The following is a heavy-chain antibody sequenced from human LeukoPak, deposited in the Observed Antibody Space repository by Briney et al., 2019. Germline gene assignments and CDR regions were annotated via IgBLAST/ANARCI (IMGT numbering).Heavy chain of an antibody. CDR3: ARESNINNWFDP. CDR2: IYDSGSA. CDR1: GGSISSGGHP. V-gene: IGHV4-30-2*06. Sequence: TLSLTCIVSGGSISSGGHPWSWNRQSPGKGLEWIGYIYDSGSAFYNPSLKSRVTMSIDRSNNQFSLKLSSVTAADTAVYYCARESNINNWFDPWGQGTLVTVSS. J-gene: IGHJ5*02.